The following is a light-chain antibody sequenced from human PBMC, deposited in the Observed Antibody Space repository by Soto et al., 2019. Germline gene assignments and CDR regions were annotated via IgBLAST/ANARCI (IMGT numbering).Light chain of an antibody. J-gene: IGKJ4*01. Sequence: EIVLTQSPATLSLSPGERATLSCRASQSVSAYLAWYQQKPGQPPRLLIYDASNRATGIPARFSGSGSGKDFTFTISSLEPEDSAVYYCQQRTIPLTFGGGTKVEIK. CDR3: QQRTIPLT. CDR1: QSVSAY. CDR2: DAS. V-gene: IGKV3-11*01.